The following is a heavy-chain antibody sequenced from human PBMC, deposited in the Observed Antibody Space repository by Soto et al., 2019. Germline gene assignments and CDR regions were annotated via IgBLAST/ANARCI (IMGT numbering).Heavy chain of an antibody. CDR2: INTDNGDT. CDR1: GYTFTNYG. V-gene: IGHV1-18*01. Sequence: PLVQSGAEVMKPGSSVKVSCKASGYTFTNYGFTWVRQAPGQGLEWMGWINTDNGDTDYAQKFQGSVTVTTDTSTSTAYLEVRSLRSDDTAVYYCSRAFQAGYGHTTLDSWGQGTLVTVSS. D-gene: IGHD5-18*01. CDR3: SRAFQAGYGHTTLDS. J-gene: IGHJ5*01.